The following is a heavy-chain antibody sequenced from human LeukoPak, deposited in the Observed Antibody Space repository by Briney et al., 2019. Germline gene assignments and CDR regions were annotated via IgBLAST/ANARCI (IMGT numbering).Heavy chain of an antibody. CDR1: GFTFNSYW. V-gene: IGHV3-7*01. CDR3: AREDHSTYIC. J-gene: IGHJ4*02. CDR2: IKQDGSDK. Sequence: PGGSLRLSCAASGFTFNSYWMSWLRQAPGKGLEWVASIKQDGSDKYYVDSVKGRFTISKDNARNSLYLQMNSLRAEDTAVYYCAREDHSTYICWGQGTLVTVSS. D-gene: IGHD4-11*01.